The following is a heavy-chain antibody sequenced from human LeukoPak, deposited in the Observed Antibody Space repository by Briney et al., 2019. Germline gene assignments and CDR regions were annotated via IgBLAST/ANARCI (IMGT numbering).Heavy chain of an antibody. Sequence: PSGTLSLTCAVSGGSISSSNWWSWVRQPPGKGLEWIGEIYHSGSTNYNPSLKSRVTISVDTSKNQLSLKLSSVTAADTAVYYCARPRLLMTTVSYFDYWGQGTLVTVSS. V-gene: IGHV4-4*02. D-gene: IGHD4-17*01. CDR2: IYHSGST. CDR1: GGSISSSNW. CDR3: ARPRLLMTTVSYFDY. J-gene: IGHJ4*02.